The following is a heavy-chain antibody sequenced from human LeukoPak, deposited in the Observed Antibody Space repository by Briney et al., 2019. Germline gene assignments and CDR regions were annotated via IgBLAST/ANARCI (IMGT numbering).Heavy chain of an antibody. D-gene: IGHD5-24*01. J-gene: IGHJ5*02. V-gene: IGHV3-48*02. Sequence: GGSLRLSCAASGFTFSSYAMAWVRQAPEKGLEWLSYISSSSKINYADSVKGRFTISRDNAKNSLYLQMNSLRDEDTAVYYCARSANPGVHGFDPWGQGTLVTVSS. CDR3: ARSANPGVHGFDP. CDR2: ISSSSKI. CDR1: GFTFSSYA.